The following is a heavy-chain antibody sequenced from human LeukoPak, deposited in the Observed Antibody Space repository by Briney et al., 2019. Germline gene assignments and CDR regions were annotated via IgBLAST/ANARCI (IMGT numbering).Heavy chain of an antibody. CDR3: ARDLSLRCSSASCYTPFDY. CDR2: IYTSGST. V-gene: IGHV4-4*07. CDR1: GGSISSYY. J-gene: IGHJ4*02. Sequence: KPSETLSLTCTVSGGSISSYYWSWIRQPAGKGLEWIGRIYTSGSTNYNPSLKSRVTMSVDTSKNQFSLKLSSVTAADTAVYYCARDLSLRCSSASCYTPFDYWGQGTLVTVSS. D-gene: IGHD2-2*02.